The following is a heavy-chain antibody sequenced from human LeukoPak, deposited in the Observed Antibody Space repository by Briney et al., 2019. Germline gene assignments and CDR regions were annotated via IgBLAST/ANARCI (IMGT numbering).Heavy chain of an antibody. D-gene: IGHD4-23*01. CDR3: ARARGNLMGAFDI. CDR2: ISYDGSNK. J-gene: IGHJ3*02. V-gene: IGHV3-30*01. Sequence: GGSLRLSCAASGFTFSSYAMHWVRQAPGKGLEWVAVISYDGSNKYYADSVKGRFTISRDNSKNTMYLQMNSLRAEDTAVYYCARARGNLMGAFDIWGQGTMVTVSS. CDR1: GFTFSSYA.